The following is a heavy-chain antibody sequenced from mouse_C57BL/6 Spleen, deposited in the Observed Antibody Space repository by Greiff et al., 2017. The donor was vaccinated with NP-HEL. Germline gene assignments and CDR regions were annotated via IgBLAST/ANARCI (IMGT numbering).Heavy chain of an antibody. J-gene: IGHJ2*01. D-gene: IGHD2-4*01. Sequence: EVKLVESGGGLVKPGGSLKLSCAASGFTFSDYGMHWVRQAPEKGLEWVAYISSGSSTIYYADTVKGRFTLARDNAKNTLFLQMTSLRSEDTAMYYCARGCGLLRPNFDYWGQGTTLTVSS. V-gene: IGHV5-17*01. CDR1: GFTFSDYG. CDR2: ISSGSSTI. CDR3: ARGCGLLRPNFDY.